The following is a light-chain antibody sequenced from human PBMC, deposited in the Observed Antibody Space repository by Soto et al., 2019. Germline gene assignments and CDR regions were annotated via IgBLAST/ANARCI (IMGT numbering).Light chain of an antibody. CDR3: QQYNSWPIT. J-gene: IGKJ5*01. Sequence: EIVMTQSPATLSVSPGESATLSCRASQNINSDLAWYVQKPGQAPRRVFYGASTWGTDVPPRFTGSGSGTEFTLTISGLQSEDFAVYYCQQYNSWPITFGQGTRL. CDR1: QNINSD. V-gene: IGKV3D-15*01. CDR2: GAS.